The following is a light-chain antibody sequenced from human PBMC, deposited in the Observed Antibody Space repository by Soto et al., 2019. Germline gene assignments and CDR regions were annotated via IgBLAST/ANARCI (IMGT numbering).Light chain of an antibody. Sequence: DIQMTQSPSSLSASVGDRVTITCRASQSISSWLAWYQQKPGKAPKLLINKASSLQSEVPSRFSGSGSGTEFTLTITSLQPDDFGVYYCQQYKSSSTFGQGTKVDI. CDR3: QQYKSSST. CDR1: QSISSW. J-gene: IGKJ1*01. V-gene: IGKV1-5*03. CDR2: KAS.